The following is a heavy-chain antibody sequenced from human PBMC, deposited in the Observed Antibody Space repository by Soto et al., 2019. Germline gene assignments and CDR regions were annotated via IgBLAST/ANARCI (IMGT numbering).Heavy chain of an antibody. Sequence: QVQLMQSGAGVKKPGASVKVSCKASGDTFTDYYIHWVRQAPGQGHEWMGTVNPSGGHTTYAQHFLGRVTMTRDTSTSTLYMELTSLTSDDTAIYYCARGGHVVVATAALDYWGQGTLVTVSS. D-gene: IGHD2-21*02. V-gene: IGHV1-46*01. CDR1: GDTFTDYY. J-gene: IGHJ4*02. CDR3: ARGGHVVVATAALDY. CDR2: VNPSGGHT.